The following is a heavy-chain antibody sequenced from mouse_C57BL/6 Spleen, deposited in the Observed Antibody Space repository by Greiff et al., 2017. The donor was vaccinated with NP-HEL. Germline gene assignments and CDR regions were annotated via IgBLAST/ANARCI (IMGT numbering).Heavy chain of an antibody. CDR2: INPNYGTT. Sequence: EVQLQQSGPELVKPGASVKISCKASGYSFTDYNMNWVKQSNGKSLEWIGVINPNYGTTSYNQKFKGKATLTVDQSSRTAYMQLNSLPSEDSAVYYGAGVTTGVAPDARDYWGQGASVTVSS. V-gene: IGHV1-39*01. CDR3: AGVTTGVAPDARDY. CDR1: GYSFTDYN. D-gene: IGHD1-1*01. J-gene: IGHJ4*01.